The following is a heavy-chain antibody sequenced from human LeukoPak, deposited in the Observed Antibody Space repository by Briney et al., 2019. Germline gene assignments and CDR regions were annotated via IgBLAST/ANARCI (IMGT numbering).Heavy chain of an antibody. CDR2: ISSSSRYI. D-gene: IGHD2-15*01. V-gene: IGHV3-21*01. Sequence: GGSLRLSCAASGFTVSSNYMSWVRQAPGKGLEWVSSISSSSRYIYYADSVRGQFTISRDNAKNSLYLQMNSLRAEDTAVYYCARGSEYCSGGTCYLNWFDPWGQGTLVTVSS. CDR3: ARGSEYCSGGTCYLNWFDP. J-gene: IGHJ5*02. CDR1: GFTVSSNY.